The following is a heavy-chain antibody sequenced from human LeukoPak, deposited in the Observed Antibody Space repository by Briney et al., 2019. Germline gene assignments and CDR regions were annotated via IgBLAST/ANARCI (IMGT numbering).Heavy chain of an antibody. CDR1: EFTFSAYG. D-gene: IGHD3-16*01. J-gene: IGHJ4*02. Sequence: GGSLRLSCVASEFTFSAYGLTWVRQAPGKGLEWVAKISQDGSEKHYVDSVKGRFTISRDNAKKSLYLQMNGLRAEDTAVYYCARGRLPDSWGQGTLVTVSS. CDR3: ARGRLPDS. V-gene: IGHV3-7*01. CDR2: ISQDGSEK.